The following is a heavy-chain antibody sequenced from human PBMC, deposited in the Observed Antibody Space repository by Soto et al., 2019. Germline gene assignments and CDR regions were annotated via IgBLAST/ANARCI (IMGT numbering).Heavy chain of an antibody. D-gene: IGHD4-17*01. CDR1: GGSVSSGSYS. J-gene: IGHJ6*02. CDR3: AREPTTVTTYYYYAVDV. Sequence: QVQLQESGPGLVKPSETLSLTCTVSGGSVSSGSYSWSWIRQPPGKGLEWIGYISYSGSTNYNPSLKSRVTISVDTSKNQFSLKLSSVTAADTAVYYCAREPTTVTTYYYYAVDVWCQGTTVTVSS. CDR2: ISYSGST. V-gene: IGHV4-61*01.